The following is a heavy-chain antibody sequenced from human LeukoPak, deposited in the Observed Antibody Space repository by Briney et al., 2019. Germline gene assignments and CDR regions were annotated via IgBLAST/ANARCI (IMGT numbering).Heavy chain of an antibody. V-gene: IGHV3-21*01. Sequence: GGSLRLSCAASGFTFSSYSMNWVRQAPGKGLEWVSSISSSSYIYYADSVKGRFTISRDNAKNSLYLQMNSLRAEDTAVYYCARAKSTVTTFDYWGQGTLVTVSS. J-gene: IGHJ4*02. CDR2: ISSSSYI. CDR1: GFTFSSYS. D-gene: IGHD4-17*01. CDR3: ARAKSTVTTFDY.